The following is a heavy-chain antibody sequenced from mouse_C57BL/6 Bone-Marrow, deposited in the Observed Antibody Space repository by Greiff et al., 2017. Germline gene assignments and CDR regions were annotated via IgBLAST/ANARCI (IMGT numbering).Heavy chain of an antibody. J-gene: IGHJ4*01. CDR3: ARLYYYGSSYDDYAMDY. CDR2: IHPNSGST. CDR1: GYTFTDYW. Sequence: QVQLQQPGAELVKPGASVTLSCKASGYTFTDYWMHWVKQRPGQGLAWIGMIHPNSGSTNYNEKFKSKATLTVDKSSSTAYMELSSLTSEDSAVXYCARLYYYGSSYDDYAMDYWGQGTSVTVSS. D-gene: IGHD1-1*01. V-gene: IGHV1-64*01.